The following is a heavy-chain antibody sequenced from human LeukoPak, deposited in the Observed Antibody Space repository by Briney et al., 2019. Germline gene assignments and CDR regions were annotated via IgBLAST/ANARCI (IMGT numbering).Heavy chain of an antibody. CDR1: GFTFSSYA. Sequence: GGFLRLSCAAPGFTFSSYAMHWVRQAPGKGLEWVAVISYDGSNKYYADSVKGRFTISRDNSKNTLYLQMNSLRAEDTAVYYCARGPYYYDSSGYLPASMVFDYWGQGTLVTVSS. CDR2: ISYDGSNK. CDR3: ARGPYYYDSSGYLPASMVFDY. J-gene: IGHJ4*02. V-gene: IGHV3-30*04. D-gene: IGHD3-22*01.